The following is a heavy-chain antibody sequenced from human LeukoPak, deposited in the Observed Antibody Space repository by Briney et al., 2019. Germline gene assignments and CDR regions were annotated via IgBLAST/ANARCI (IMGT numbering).Heavy chain of an antibody. Sequence: GGSLRLSCAASGFTFSSYSMNWVRQAPGKGLEWVSSISSSSSYIYYADSVKGRFTIPRDNAKNSLYLQMNSLRAEDTAVYYCAREKGWIQLWFDYWGQGTLVTVSS. D-gene: IGHD5-18*01. CDR2: ISSSSSYI. J-gene: IGHJ4*02. CDR3: AREKGWIQLWFDY. V-gene: IGHV3-21*01. CDR1: GFTFSSYS.